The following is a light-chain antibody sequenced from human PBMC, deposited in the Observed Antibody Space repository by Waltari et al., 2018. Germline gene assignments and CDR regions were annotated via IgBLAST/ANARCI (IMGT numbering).Light chain of an antibody. V-gene: IGKV3-20*01. CDR1: QTVSDIS. CDR2: GAS. Sequence: EIVLTQSPGTLSLSPVERATLSCRASQTVSDISLAWYQQKPGLAPRLLIYGASSRATGIPDRVSGSGSGTDFTLTISRLEPEDFAVYYCQHYRGSPPIYSFGPGTNLEIK. J-gene: IGKJ2*03. CDR3: QHYRGSPPIYS.